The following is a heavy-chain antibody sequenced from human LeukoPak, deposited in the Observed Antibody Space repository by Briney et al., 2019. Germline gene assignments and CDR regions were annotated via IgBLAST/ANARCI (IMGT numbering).Heavy chain of an antibody. Sequence: GESLKISCKGSGYSFSNYWFGWVRQMPGKGLEWMGIINPGDSETKYSPSFQGQVTISADKSISTAYLQWSSLKASDTAMYYCARPGYRSRYFDYWGQGTLVTVSP. CDR2: INPGDSET. D-gene: IGHD6-19*01. J-gene: IGHJ4*02. CDR1: GYSFSNYW. CDR3: ARPGYRSRYFDY. V-gene: IGHV5-51*01.